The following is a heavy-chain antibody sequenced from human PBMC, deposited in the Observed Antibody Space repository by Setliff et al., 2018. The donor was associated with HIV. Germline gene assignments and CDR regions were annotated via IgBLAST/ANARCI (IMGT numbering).Heavy chain of an antibody. CDR1: GYSFTAYQ. CDR3: ARPSHVYGDNGPLGY. D-gene: IGHD2-21*01. V-gene: IGHV1-8*01. CDR2: MNPSTGEV. Sequence: ASVKVSCKTFGYSFTAYQINWVRQATGQALEWMAWMNPSTGEVGYAQKFQGRLAMTRDSSANIAHMELRGLRSEDTAIYYCARPSHVYGDNGPLGYWGQGTLVTVSS. J-gene: IGHJ4*02.